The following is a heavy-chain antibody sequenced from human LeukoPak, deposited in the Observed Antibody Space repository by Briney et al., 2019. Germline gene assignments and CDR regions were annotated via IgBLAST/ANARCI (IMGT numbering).Heavy chain of an antibody. J-gene: IGHJ4*02. CDR2: ISSSSSNI. D-gene: IGHD6-13*01. Sequence: GGSLRLSCAASGFTLRSYSMNGVPHAPGRGLEWGSYISSSSSNIYYADSVKGRFTISRDNAKNSLYLQMNSLRAEDTAVYYCARADEYSSSSYYFDYWGQGTLVTVSS. CDR1: GFTLRSYS. CDR3: ARADEYSSSSYYFDY. V-gene: IGHV3-21*05.